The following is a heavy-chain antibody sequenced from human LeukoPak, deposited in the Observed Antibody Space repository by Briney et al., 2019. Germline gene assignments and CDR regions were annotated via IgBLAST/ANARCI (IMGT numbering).Heavy chain of an antibody. CDR2: IYYSGST. J-gene: IGHJ3*02. V-gene: IGHV4-59*01. CDR1: GGSISSYY. Sequence: SETLSLTCTVSGGSISSYYWSWIRQPPGKGLEWIGYIYYSGSTNYNPSLKSRVTISVDTSKNQFYLKLSSATAADTAVYYCARARPLDAFDIWGQGTMVTVSS. CDR3: ARARPLDAFDI. D-gene: IGHD6-6*01.